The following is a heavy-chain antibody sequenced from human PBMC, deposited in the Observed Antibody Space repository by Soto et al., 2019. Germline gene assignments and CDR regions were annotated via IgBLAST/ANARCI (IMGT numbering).Heavy chain of an antibody. CDR1: GFTFSTYW. V-gene: IGHV3-74*01. J-gene: IGHJ4*02. CDR3: ARFPIWSGYYTIDY. D-gene: IGHD3-3*01. CDR2: INSDGSST. Sequence: GGSLRLSCAASGFTFSTYWMHWVRQAPGKGLVWVSRINSDGSSTNYADSVQGRFTISRDNAKNTLYLQMNSLRAEDTAVYYCARFPIWSGYYTIDYWGQGTLVTVSS.